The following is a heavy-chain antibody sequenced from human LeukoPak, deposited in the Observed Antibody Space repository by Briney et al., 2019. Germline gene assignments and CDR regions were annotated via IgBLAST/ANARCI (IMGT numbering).Heavy chain of an antibody. CDR3: ARGGSGSPGARGFDY. CDR2: INHSGST. J-gene: IGHJ4*02. Sequence: SETLSLTCAVHGGSLSGYYWSWLRQPPGKGLEWIGEINHSGSTNYNPSLTSRVTISVDTSKNQFSLKLSSVTAADTAVYYCARGGSGSPGARGFDYWGQGTLVTVSS. V-gene: IGHV4-34*01. CDR1: GGSLSGYY. D-gene: IGHD3-10*01.